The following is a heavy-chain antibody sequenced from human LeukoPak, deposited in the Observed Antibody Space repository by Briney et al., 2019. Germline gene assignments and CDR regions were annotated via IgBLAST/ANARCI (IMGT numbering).Heavy chain of an antibody. CDR3: ASPIAVAGTLYY. V-gene: IGHV3-30*04. D-gene: IGHD6-19*01. Sequence: PGRSLRLSCAASGFTFSSYAMHWVRQAPGKGLEWVAVISYDGSNKYYADSVKGRFTISRDNSKNTLYLQMNSLRAEDTAVYYCASPIAVAGTLYYWGQGTLVTVSS. CDR2: ISYDGSNK. CDR1: GFTFSSYA. J-gene: IGHJ4*02.